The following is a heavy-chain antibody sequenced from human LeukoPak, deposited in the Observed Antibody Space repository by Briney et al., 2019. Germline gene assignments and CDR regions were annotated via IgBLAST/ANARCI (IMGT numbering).Heavy chain of an antibody. J-gene: IGHJ3*01. Sequence: GGSLRLSCAASGFSFSSYSMTWVRQAPEKGLEWVSTITGSGATTYYADSVKGQFTISRDNSKDTLWLQISSLRVEHTAIYYCAKIEGAGPRGAFHVWGQGTMLIVSS. CDR3: AKIEGAGPRGAFHV. D-gene: IGHD4/OR15-4a*01. V-gene: IGHV3-23*01. CDR1: GFSFSSYS. CDR2: ITGSGATT.